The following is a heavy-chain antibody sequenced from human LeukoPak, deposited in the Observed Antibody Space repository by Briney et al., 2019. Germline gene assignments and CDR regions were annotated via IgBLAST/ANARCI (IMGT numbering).Heavy chain of an antibody. V-gene: IGHV4-30-4*02. Sequence: PSETPSLTCTVSGGSISSGDYYWSWIRQPPGKGLEWIGYIYYSGSTYYNPSLKSRVTISVDTSKNQFSLKLSSVTAADTAVYYCARDQPLYCSGGSCYGGVIDYWGQGTLVTVSS. CDR1: GGSISSGDYY. D-gene: IGHD2-15*01. CDR3: ARDQPLYCSGGSCYGGVIDY. CDR2: IYYSGST. J-gene: IGHJ4*02.